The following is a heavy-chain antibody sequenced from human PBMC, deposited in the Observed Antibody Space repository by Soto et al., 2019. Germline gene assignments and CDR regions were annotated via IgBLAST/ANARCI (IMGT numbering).Heavy chain of an antibody. CDR3: ARDREGSGSY. CDR2: IYYSGST. D-gene: IGHD6-19*01. CDR1: GGSISSYY. J-gene: IGHJ4*02. V-gene: IGHV4-59*01. Sequence: SETLSLTCTVSGGSISSYYWSWIRQPPGKGLEWIGYIYYSGSTNYNPSLKSRVTISVDTSKNQFSLKLSSVTAADTAVYYCARDREGSGSYWSQGTLVTV.